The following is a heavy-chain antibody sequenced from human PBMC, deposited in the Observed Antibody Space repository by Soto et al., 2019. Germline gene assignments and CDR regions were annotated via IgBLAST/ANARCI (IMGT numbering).Heavy chain of an antibody. V-gene: IGHV1-3*01. CDR3: AREPSYYGSGSYYKENYYYYYGMDV. Sequence: ASVKVSCKASGYTFTSYAMHWVRQAPRQRLEWMGWINAGNGNTKYSQKFQGRVTITRDTSASTAYMELSSLRSEDTAVYYCAREPSYYGSGSYYKENYYYYYGMDVWGQGTTVTVPS. J-gene: IGHJ6*02. D-gene: IGHD3-10*01. CDR1: GYTFTSYA. CDR2: INAGNGNT.